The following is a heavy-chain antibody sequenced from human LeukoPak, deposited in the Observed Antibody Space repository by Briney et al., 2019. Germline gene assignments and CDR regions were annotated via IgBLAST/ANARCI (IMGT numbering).Heavy chain of an antibody. J-gene: IGHJ4*02. D-gene: IGHD5-18*01. Sequence: ASVKVSCKASGGTFSSYAISWVRQAPGQGLEWMGGIIPIFGTANYAQEFQGRVTITADKSTSTAYMELSSLRSEDTAVYYCARMGIQLTFDYWGQGTLVTASS. CDR3: ARMGIQLTFDY. V-gene: IGHV1-69*06. CDR2: IIPIFGTA. CDR1: GGTFSSYA.